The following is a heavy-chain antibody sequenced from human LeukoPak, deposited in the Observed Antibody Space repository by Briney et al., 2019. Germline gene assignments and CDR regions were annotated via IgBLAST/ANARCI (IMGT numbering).Heavy chain of an antibody. D-gene: IGHD1-26*01. J-gene: IGHJ6*02. CDR1: GYTFTSYY. V-gene: IGHV1-46*01. CDR2: INPSGGST. CDR3: ARGAWELLEDYGMDV. Sequence: ASVKVSCKASGYTFTSYYMHWVRQAPGQGLEWMGIINPSGGSTSYAQKFQGRVTMTRDTSTSTVYMELSSLRSEDTAVYYCARGAWELLEDYGMDVWGQGTTVTVSS.